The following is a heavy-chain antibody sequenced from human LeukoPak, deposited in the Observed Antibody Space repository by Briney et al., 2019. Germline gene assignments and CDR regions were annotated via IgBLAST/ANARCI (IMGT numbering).Heavy chain of an antibody. V-gene: IGHV4-61*02. CDR2: IYTSGST. D-gene: IGHD3-22*01. CDR1: GGSISSGSYY. Sequence: SGPGLVQPSKTLSLTCTVSGGSISSGSYYWSWIRQPAGKGLEWIGRIYTSGSTNYNPSLKSRVTISVDTSKNQFSLKLSSVTAADTAVYYCARTSFITMIVVAWDAFDIWGQGTMVTVSS. CDR3: ARTSFITMIVVAWDAFDI. J-gene: IGHJ3*02.